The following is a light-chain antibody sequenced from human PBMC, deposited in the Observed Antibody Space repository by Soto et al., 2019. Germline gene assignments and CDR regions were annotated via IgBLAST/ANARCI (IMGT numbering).Light chain of an antibody. Sequence: EIVMTQSPATLSVSPGERATLSCRASQSVSSNLAWYQQKPGQAPRLLIYGASTRATGVPARFSGSRSGTESTLTVSSLQSEDFAVYYCQQYNNWPPWTFGPGTKVDIK. V-gene: IGKV3-15*01. CDR1: QSVSSN. J-gene: IGKJ3*01. CDR2: GAS. CDR3: QQYNNWPPWT.